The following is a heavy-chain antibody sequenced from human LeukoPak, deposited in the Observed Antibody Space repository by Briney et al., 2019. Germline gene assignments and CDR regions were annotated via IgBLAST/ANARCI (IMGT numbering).Heavy chain of an antibody. Sequence: ASVKVSCKASGYTFTGYYMHWVRQAPGQGLERMGWINPNSRGTNYAQKFQGRVTMTRDTSISTAYMDLNRLRSDDTAVYYCARCNSSGYFDVGCAFDIWGQGTMVTVSS. CDR2: INPNSRGT. V-gene: IGHV1-2*02. D-gene: IGHD3-22*01. CDR1: GYTFTGYY. CDR3: ARCNSSGYFDVGCAFDI. J-gene: IGHJ3*02.